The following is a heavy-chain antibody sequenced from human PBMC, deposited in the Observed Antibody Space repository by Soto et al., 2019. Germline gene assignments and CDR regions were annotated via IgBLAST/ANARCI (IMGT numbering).Heavy chain of an antibody. V-gene: IGHV3-30-3*01. CDR2: ISYDGSNK. CDR3: ARDIEMATIRANFDY. D-gene: IGHD5-12*01. J-gene: IGHJ4*02. CDR1: GFTFSSYA. Sequence: PGGSLRLSCAASGFTFSSYAMHWVRQAPGKGLEWVAVISYDGSNKYYADSVKGRFTISRDNSKNTLYLQMNSLRAEDTAVYYCARDIEMATIRANFDYWGQGTLVTVSS.